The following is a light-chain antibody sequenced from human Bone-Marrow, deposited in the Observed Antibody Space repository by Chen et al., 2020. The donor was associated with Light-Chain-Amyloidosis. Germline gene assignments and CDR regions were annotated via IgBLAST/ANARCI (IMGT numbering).Light chain of an antibody. V-gene: IGKV3-20*01. CDR2: GSS. CDR3: QQYGTSPLT. CDR1: RSISSNY. J-gene: IGKJ4*01. Sequence: EIVLTQAPGTLSLSPGEGANLSCRASRSISSNYLTWYQPKFGQAPRLLIYGSSIRATGIPDRFTGSGSVTHFTLTINRLAPEDFAMYYCQQYGTSPLTFGGGTKVEIK.